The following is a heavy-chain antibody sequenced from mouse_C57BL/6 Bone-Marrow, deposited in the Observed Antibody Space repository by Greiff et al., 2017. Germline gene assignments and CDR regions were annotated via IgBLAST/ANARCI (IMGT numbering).Heavy chain of an antibody. J-gene: IGHJ4*01. CDR1: GYAFSSSW. V-gene: IGHV1-82*01. Sequence: QVQLQQSGPELVKPGASVKISCKASGYAFSSSWMNWVKQRPGKGLEWIGRIYPGDGDTNYNGKFKGKATLTADKSSSTAYMQLSSLTSEDSAVYFCARKSKEGAMDYWGQGTSVTVSS. CDR3: ARKSKEGAMDY. D-gene: IGHD1-3*01. CDR2: IYPGDGDT.